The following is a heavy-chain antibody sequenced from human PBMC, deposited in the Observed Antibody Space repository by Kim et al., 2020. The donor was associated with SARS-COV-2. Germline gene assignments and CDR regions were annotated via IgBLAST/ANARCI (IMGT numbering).Heavy chain of an antibody. CDR3: ARDTMAMAGDFDY. CDR2: IDSDGSGSGI. J-gene: IGHJ4*02. D-gene: IGHD6-19*01. V-gene: IGHV3-74*01. Sequence: GGSLRLSCAASGFTFNKYWMHWVRQAPGKGVAWVSHIDSDGSGSGISYAASVKGRFTISRDNAKNTLYLQMNSLRAEDTAVYYCARDTMAMAGDFDYWGQGTLVTVSS. CDR1: GFTFNKYW.